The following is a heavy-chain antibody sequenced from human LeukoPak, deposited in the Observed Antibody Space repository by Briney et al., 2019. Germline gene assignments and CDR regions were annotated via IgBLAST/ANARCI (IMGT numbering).Heavy chain of an antibody. J-gene: IGHJ4*02. Sequence: PGGSLRLSCAASGFTFSSYAMSWVRQAPGKGLEWVSAISGSGGSTYYAESVKGRFTISRDNSKNTLYPQMNSLRAEDTAVYYCAKSYSSGWYNYFDYWGQGTLVTVSS. V-gene: IGHV3-23*01. D-gene: IGHD6-19*01. CDR3: AKSYSSGWYNYFDY. CDR1: GFTFSSYA. CDR2: ISGSGGST.